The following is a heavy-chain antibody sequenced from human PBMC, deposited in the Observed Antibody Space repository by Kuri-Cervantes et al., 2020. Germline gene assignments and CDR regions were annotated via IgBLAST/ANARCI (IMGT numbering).Heavy chain of an antibody. J-gene: IGHJ6*02. CDR2: ISSSSSYI. D-gene: IGHD3-22*01. V-gene: IGHV3-21*01. Sequence: GESLKISCAASGFTFSSYSMNWVRQAPGKGLEWVLSISSSSSYIYYADSVKGRFTISRDNAKNSLYLQMNSLRAEDTAVYNCARDLGYYDSSGPLASGMDVWGQGTTVTVSS. CDR3: ARDLGYYDSSGPLASGMDV. CDR1: GFTFSSYS.